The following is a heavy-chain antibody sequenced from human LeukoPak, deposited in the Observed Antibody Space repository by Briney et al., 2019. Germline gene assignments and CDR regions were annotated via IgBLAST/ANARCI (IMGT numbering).Heavy chain of an antibody. D-gene: IGHD4-17*01. CDR1: GFTFSSYE. Sequence: GGSLRLSCAASGFTFSSYEMNWVRQVPGKGLEWVAYSISSGRTKYYADSVKGRFTISRDNAKNSLYLQMNSLRAEDTAVYYCARWGTDYGDQGADAFDIWGQGTMVTVSS. V-gene: IGHV3-48*03. J-gene: IGHJ3*02. CDR3: ARWGTDYGDQGADAFDI. CDR2: SISSGRTK.